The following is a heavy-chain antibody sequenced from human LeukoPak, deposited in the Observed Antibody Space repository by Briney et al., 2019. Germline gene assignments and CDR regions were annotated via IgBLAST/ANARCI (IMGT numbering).Heavy chain of an antibody. D-gene: IGHD4-17*01. J-gene: IGHJ5*02. V-gene: IGHV3-23*01. CDR1: GFTFSSYA. CDR2: ISGGGGTT. CDR3: AKGERPYGDSRRFDP. Sequence: GGSLRLSCAASGFTFSSYAVSWVRQAPGKGLEWVSAISGGGGTTSYADSVKGRFTISRDNSKNTLYLQMNSLRAEDTAVYYCAKGERPYGDSRRFDPWGQGTLVAVSS.